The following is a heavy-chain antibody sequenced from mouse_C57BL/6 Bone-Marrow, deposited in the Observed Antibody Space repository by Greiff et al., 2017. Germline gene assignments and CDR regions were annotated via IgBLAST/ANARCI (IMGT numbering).Heavy chain of an antibody. Sequence: EVKLVESGGGLVQPGASLKLSCESNEYAFPSHDMPWVRQTPEKRLELVAAINSDGGSTYYPDTMERRVISSRDNTKKTLYLQMRSLRSEDTALYYGAIYYYGRGWGQGTTLTVSS. D-gene: IGHD1-1*01. CDR2: INSDGGST. CDR3: AIYYYGRG. J-gene: IGHJ2*01. V-gene: IGHV5-2*01. CDR1: EYAFPSHD.